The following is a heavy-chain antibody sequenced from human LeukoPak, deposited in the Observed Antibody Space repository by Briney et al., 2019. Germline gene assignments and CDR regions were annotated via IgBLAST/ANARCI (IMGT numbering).Heavy chain of an antibody. CDR3: ARAGYYDILTGLNWFDP. D-gene: IGHD3-9*01. Sequence: SQTLSLTCAISGDSVSSNSAAWNWIRQSPSRGLEWLGRTYYRSKWYNDYAVSVKSRITINPDTSKNQFSLQLNSVTPEDTAVYYCARAGYYDILTGLNWFDPWGQGTLVTVSS. V-gene: IGHV6-1*01. CDR1: GDSVSSNSAA. CDR2: TYYRSKWYN. J-gene: IGHJ5*02.